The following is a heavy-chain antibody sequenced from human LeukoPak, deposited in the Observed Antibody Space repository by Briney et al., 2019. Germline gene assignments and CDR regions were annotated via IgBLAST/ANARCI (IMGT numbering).Heavy chain of an antibody. CDR2: ISAYNGNT. Sequence: ASVQVSCKASGYTFTSYGISWVRQAPAQGLEWMGWISAYNGNTNYAQKLQGRVTMNTDTSTSTAYMELRSLRSDDTAVYYCARAQLLWFGELSWRAFDIWGQGTMVTVSS. CDR1: GYTFTSYG. CDR3: ARAQLLWFGELSWRAFDI. D-gene: IGHD3-10*01. V-gene: IGHV1-18*01. J-gene: IGHJ3*02.